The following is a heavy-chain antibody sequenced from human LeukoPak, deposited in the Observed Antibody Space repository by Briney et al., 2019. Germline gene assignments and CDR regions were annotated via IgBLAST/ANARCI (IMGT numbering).Heavy chain of an antibody. CDR2: IYHSGST. Sequence: SETLSLTCTVSGGSISSGGYYWSWIRQPPGKGLEWIGYIYHSGSTYYNPSLKSRVSISVDRSKNQFSLKLSSVTAADTAVYYCAYDRNDAFDIWGQGTMVTVSS. D-gene: IGHD3-22*01. V-gene: IGHV4-30-2*01. CDR3: AYDRNDAFDI. J-gene: IGHJ3*02. CDR1: GGSISSGGYY.